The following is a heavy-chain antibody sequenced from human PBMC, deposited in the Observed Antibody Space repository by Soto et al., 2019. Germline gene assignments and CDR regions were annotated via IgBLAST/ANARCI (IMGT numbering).Heavy chain of an antibody. V-gene: IGHV1-18*01. CDR3: ARGRLKYFDY. CDR2: ISPFNGNT. J-gene: IGHJ4*02. CDR1: GYTFTSYG. Sequence: QVQLVQSGTGVKKPGASVKVSCRASGYTFTSYGVTWVRQAPGQGREWMGWISPFNGNTNYAQKFQGRVTMTTDTSTSTAYMELRGLRSDDTAVYYCARGRLKYFDYWGQGALVTVTS.